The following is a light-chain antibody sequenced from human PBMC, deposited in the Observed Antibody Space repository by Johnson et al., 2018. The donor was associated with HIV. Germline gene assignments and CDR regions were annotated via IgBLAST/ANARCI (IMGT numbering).Light chain of an antibody. CDR3: GTWDSCLSAGEYV. CDR1: SPNIENNY. Sequence: QSVLTQPPSVSAAPGQKVTISCSGSSPNIENNYVSWYQQLPGTAPKVLIYENNKRPSGIPDRFSGSKSGTSATLDITGLQTGDEADYYCGTWDSCLSAGEYVFGTG. J-gene: IGLJ1*01. CDR2: ENN. V-gene: IGLV1-51*02.